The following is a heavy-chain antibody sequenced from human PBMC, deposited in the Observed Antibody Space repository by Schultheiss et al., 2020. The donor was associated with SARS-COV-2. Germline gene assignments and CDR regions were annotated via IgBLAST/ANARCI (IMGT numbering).Heavy chain of an antibody. D-gene: IGHD3-16*01. Sequence: GESLKISCKGSGYSFTSYWISWVRQMPGKGLEWMGRIDPSDSYTNYSPSFQGHVTISAVKSISTAYLQWSSLKASDTAMYYCAPFGLLGAWFDPWGQGTLVTVSS. CDR2: IDPSDSYT. CDR1: GYSFTSYW. V-gene: IGHV5-10-1*01. CDR3: APFGLLGAWFDP. J-gene: IGHJ5*02.